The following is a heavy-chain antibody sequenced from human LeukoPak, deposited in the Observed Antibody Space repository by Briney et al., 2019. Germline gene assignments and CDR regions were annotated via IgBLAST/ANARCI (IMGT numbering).Heavy chain of an antibody. CDR2: ISAYNGNT. CDR1: GYTFTSYG. J-gene: IGHJ4*02. V-gene: IGHV1-18*01. D-gene: IGHD4-17*01. CDR3: ATFEHMTTVTY. Sequence: GASVKVSCKASGYTFTSYGISWVRQAPGQGLEWMGWISAYNGNTNYAQKLQGRVTMTTDTSTRTAYMELSSLRSEDTAVYYCATFEHMTTVTYWGQGTLVTVSS.